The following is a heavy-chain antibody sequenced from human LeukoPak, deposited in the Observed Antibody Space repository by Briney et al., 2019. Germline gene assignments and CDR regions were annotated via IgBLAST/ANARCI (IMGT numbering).Heavy chain of an antibody. CDR2: IYYSGST. CDR1: GGSISSYY. CDR3: ARLNDYYGSGSADY. D-gene: IGHD3-10*01. V-gene: IGHV4-59*08. J-gene: IGHJ4*02. Sequence: SETLSLTCTVSGGSISSYYWSWIRQPPGKGLEWIGYIYYSGSTNYNPSLKSRVTISVDTSKNQFSLKLSSVTAADTAVYYCARLNDYYGSGSADYWGQGTLVTVSS.